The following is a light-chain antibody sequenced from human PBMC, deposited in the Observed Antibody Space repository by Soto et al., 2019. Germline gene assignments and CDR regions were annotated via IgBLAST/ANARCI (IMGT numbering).Light chain of an antibody. Sequence: DIHMTQSASSLSSSLGDRVTITFLASQTISSWLAWYQQKPGKAPKLLIYKASTLKSGVPSRFSGSGSGTEFTLTISSLQPDDFATYYCQHYNSYSEAFGQGTKVDIK. J-gene: IGKJ1*01. CDR2: KAS. CDR1: QTISSW. V-gene: IGKV1-5*03. CDR3: QHYNSYSEA.